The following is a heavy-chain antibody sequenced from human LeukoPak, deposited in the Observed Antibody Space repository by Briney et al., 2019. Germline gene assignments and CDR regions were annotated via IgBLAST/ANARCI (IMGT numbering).Heavy chain of an antibody. CDR3: ARDLTTVTGFDY. V-gene: IGHV3-66*01. CDR2: IYSGGRT. CDR1: GFTVSSNY. J-gene: IGHJ4*02. Sequence: GGSLRLSCAASGFTVSSNYMSWVRQAPGKGLEWVSVIYSGGRTYYADSVKGRFTISRGNSKNTLYLQMNSLRAEDTAVYYCARDLTTVTGFDYWGQGTLVTVSS. D-gene: IGHD4-17*01.